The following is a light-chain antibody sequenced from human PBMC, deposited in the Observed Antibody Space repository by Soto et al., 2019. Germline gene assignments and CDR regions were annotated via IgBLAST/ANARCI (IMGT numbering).Light chain of an antibody. J-gene: IGKJ4*01. CDR3: MRGGHWPLT. Sequence: DIVMTQSPVSLPVTLGQPASISCRSSQSLAYRDGSTYLTWFQQRPGQSPRRLIYKVSNRDSGVPDRFSGSGSGTDFTLRISRVEAEDVAVYYCMRGGHWPLTFGGGTKVEI. CDR1: QSLAYRDGSTY. CDR2: KVS. V-gene: IGKV2-30*01.